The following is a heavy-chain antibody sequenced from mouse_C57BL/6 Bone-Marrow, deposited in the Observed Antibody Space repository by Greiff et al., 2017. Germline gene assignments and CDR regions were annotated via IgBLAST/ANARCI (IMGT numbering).Heavy chain of an antibody. CDR2: IDPSDSYT. Sequence: QVQLQQPGAELVRPGTSVKLSCKASGYTFTSYWMHWVKQRPGQGLEWIGVIDPSDSYTNYNQKFKGKATLTVATSSSTAYMQLSSLTSGDSAVYYCARSGYYGSSFFDYWGQGTTLTVSS. CDR1: GYTFTSYW. J-gene: IGHJ2*01. CDR3: ARSGYYGSSFFDY. V-gene: IGHV1-59*01. D-gene: IGHD1-1*01.